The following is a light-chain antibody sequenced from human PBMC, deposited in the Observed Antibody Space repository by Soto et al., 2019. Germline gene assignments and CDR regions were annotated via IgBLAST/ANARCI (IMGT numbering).Light chain of an antibody. Sequence: QSVLTQPPSVSGAPGERVTISCTGSSSDIGAGYRVRWYQQVPGTAPKLLIYDNTNRPSGVSVRFSGSKSGTSASLAISGLHAEDEADYYCQSYDSILSARYVFGSGTKLTVL. V-gene: IGLV1-40*01. CDR3: QSYDSILSARYV. CDR2: DNT. CDR1: SSDIGAGYR. J-gene: IGLJ1*01.